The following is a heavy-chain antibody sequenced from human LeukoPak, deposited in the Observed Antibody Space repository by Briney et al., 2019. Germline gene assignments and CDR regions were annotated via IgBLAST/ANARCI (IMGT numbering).Heavy chain of an antibody. J-gene: IGHJ3*02. CDR3: ARDQGSSGYYYAFDI. Sequence: SETLSLTCSVSGGSIRSYYWSWIRPPAGKGLEWIGRIYTSGSTNYNPSLKSRVTMSIDRSKNEFSLKLSSVTAADTAVYYCARDQGSSGYYYAFDIWGQGTMVTVSS. CDR1: GGSIRSYY. D-gene: IGHD3-22*01. CDR2: IYTSGST. V-gene: IGHV4-4*07.